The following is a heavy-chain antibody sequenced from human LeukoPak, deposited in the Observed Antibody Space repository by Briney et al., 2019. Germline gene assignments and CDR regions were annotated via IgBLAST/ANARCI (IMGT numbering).Heavy chain of an antibody. CDR1: GLSISGQW. Sequence: GESLRLPCVASGLSISGQWMNWVCQAPGQGLEWVANIKHDGSEEYYVDSVKGRFTVSRDDGRNSVSLQMNSVRAEDTAVYYCGYTNNFYHWGQGTLVVVSS. J-gene: IGHJ4*02. D-gene: IGHD3-16*02. CDR3: GYTNNFYH. V-gene: IGHV3-7*01. CDR2: IKHDGSEE.